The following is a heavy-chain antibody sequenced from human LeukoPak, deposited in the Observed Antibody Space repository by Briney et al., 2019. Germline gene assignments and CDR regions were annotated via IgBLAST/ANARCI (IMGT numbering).Heavy chain of an antibody. CDR2: FDPEDGET. CDR3: ARGKARFTMVRGNYYYYMDV. V-gene: IGHV1-24*01. CDR1: GYTLTELS. Sequence: GASVKVSCKVSGYTLTELSMHWVRQAPGKGLEWMGGFDPEDGETIYAQKFQGRVTMTRNTSISTAYMELSSLRSEDTAVYYCARGKARFTMVRGNYYYYMDVWGQGTMVTVSS. J-gene: IGHJ6*03. D-gene: IGHD3-10*01.